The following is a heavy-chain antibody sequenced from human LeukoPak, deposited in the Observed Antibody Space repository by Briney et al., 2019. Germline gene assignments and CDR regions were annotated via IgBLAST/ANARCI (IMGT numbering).Heavy chain of an antibody. CDR1: GGSISSYY. V-gene: IGHV4-4*09. J-gene: IGHJ5*02. CDR3: ARGYGITGTTCRFDP. Sequence: SETLSLTCTVSGGSISSYYWSWFRQPPGKGLEWIGYIYTSGSTNYNPSLKSRVTISVDTSKNQFSLKLSSVTAADTAVYYCARGYGITGTTCRFDPWGQGTLVTVSS. D-gene: IGHD1-7*01. CDR2: IYTSGST.